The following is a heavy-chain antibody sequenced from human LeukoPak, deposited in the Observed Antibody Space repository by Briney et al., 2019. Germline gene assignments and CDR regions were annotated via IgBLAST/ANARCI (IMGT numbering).Heavy chain of an antibody. CDR2: IYYSGST. CDR1: GASISSSSYS. V-gene: IGHV4-39*01. J-gene: IGHJ4*02. CDR3: ARHVGGDYGDYPDY. D-gene: IGHD4-17*01. Sequence: PSETLSLTCTVSGASISSSSYSWGWVRQSPGGGLEWIGSIYYSGSTYYNPSLKSRVTISVDASKTQFSLKLSSVTAADTAVYYCARHVGGDYGDYPDYWGQGTLVTVSS.